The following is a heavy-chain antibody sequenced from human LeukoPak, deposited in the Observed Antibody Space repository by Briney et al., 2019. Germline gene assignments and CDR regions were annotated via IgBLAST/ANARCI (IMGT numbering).Heavy chain of an antibody. V-gene: IGHV4-59*01. J-gene: IGHJ4*02. CDR1: GGSITSYY. CDR3: ARMARQPTTDYYYEVDY. CDR2: IYYTGST. Sequence: SETLCLTCTVSGGSITSYYWSWLRQPPGKGLEWIGYIYYTGSTNYNPSLRSRVTISVDTSNNQFSLKLTSVTAADTAVYYCARMARQPTTDYYYEVDYWGQGTLVTVSS. D-gene: IGHD3-22*01.